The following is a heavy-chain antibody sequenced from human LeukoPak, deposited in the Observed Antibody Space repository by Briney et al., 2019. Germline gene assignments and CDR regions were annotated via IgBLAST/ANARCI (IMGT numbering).Heavy chain of an antibody. D-gene: IGHD1-1*01. CDR3: ARGYSYFDY. J-gene: IGHJ4*02. Sequence: GASVTVSCKASGGTFSSYDMSWVRQAPGQGLEWMGRIIPILGIANYAQKFQGRVTITAGKSTSTAYMELSSLRSEDTAVYYCARGYSYFDYWGQGTLVTVPS. V-gene: IGHV1-69*04. CDR1: GGTFSSYD. CDR2: IIPILGIA.